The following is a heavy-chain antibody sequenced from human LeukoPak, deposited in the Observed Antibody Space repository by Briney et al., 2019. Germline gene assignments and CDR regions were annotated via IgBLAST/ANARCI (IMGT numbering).Heavy chain of an antibody. D-gene: IGHD6-19*01. V-gene: IGHV1-8*01. J-gene: IGHJ1*01. CDR3: AGGLTSSGWSSEYFQH. CDR1: GYTFTSYD. CDR2: MNPNSGNT. Sequence: ASVKVSCKASGYTFTSYDINWVRQATGQGLEWMGWMNPNSGNTGYAQKFQGRVTMTRNTSISTAYMELSSLRSEDTAVYYCAGGLTSSGWSSEYFQHWGQGTLVTVHS.